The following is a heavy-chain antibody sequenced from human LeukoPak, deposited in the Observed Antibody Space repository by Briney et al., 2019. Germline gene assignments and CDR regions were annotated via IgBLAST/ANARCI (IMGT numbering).Heavy chain of an antibody. J-gene: IGHJ4*01. CDR1: GGSISSYY. CDR3: ARGALKYSSSWYGVDY. Sequence: PSETLSLTCTVSGGSISSYYWSWIRQPAGKGLEWIGRIYTSGSTNYNPSLKSRVTMSVDTSKNQFSLKLSSVTAADTAVYYCARGALKYSSSWYGVDYWGQEPWSPSPQ. V-gene: IGHV4-4*07. D-gene: IGHD6-13*01. CDR2: IYTSGST.